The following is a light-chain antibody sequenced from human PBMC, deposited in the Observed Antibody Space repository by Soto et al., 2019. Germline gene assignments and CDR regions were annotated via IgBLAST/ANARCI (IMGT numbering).Light chain of an antibody. CDR1: QSISYW. CDR2: DAY. CDR3: QQYKTYPWT. V-gene: IGKV1-5*01. Sequence: DIQMTQSPSTLSASVGDRVTITCRASQSISYWLAWYQQKPGKAPKLLIYDAYTLESGIPSGDSGSGSGTECTLTITSLQPDDFAIYFCQQYKTYPWTFGQGNKVE. J-gene: IGKJ1*01.